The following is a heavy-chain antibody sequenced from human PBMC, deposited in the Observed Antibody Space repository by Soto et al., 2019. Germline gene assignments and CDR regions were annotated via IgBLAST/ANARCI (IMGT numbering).Heavy chain of an antibody. D-gene: IGHD2-2*01. J-gene: IGHJ6*04. CDR1: GGTFSSYA. CDR3: ARHVPAAGYFYGMDV. Sequence: QVQLVQSGAEVKKPGSSVKVSCKASGGTFSSYAITWVRQAPGQGLEWMGGIIPIFGTANYAQKFQDRVTITADESTRRAYMALRSLRSEETAVYYCARHVPAAGYFYGMDVWGAGTTVTVAS. V-gene: IGHV1-69*12. CDR2: IIPIFGTA.